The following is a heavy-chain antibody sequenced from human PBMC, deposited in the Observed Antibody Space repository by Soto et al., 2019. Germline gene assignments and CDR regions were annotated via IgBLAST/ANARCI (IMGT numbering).Heavy chain of an antibody. CDR2: VSGSADNT. CDR3: AKDPQSSGWSYNWFDP. D-gene: IGHD6-19*01. CDR1: GFTFSSYA. Sequence: GWSLRLSCAASGFTFSSYAMSWVRQAPGEGLEWVSTVSGSADNTYYADSVRGRFTISRDNSKNTLYLQMNSLRAEDTAVYYCAKDPQSSGWSYNWFDPWGQGTLVTGSS. J-gene: IGHJ5*02. V-gene: IGHV3-23*01.